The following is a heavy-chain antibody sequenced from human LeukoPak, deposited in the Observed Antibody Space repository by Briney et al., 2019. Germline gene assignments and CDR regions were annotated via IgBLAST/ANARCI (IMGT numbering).Heavy chain of an antibody. CDR3: ARGRSTGYPYYFEY. CDR1: GYTFTSYD. CDR2: MNPNSGST. V-gene: IGHV1-8*03. D-gene: IGHD5-12*01. J-gene: IGHJ4*02. Sequence: ASVKVSCKASGYTFTSYDINWVRQATGQGLEWMGWMNPNSGSTGYAQKFQGRVTITRNTSISTAYMELSGLRSEDTAVYYCARGRSTGYPYYFEYWGQGTLVTVYS.